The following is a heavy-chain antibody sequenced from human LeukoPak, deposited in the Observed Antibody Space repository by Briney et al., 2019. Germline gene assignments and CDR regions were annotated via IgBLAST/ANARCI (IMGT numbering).Heavy chain of an antibody. CDR2: ISAYVDNT. Sequence: ASGKLSCKASGDTFNRYGVSWVRQGPGQGLEWMAWISAYVDNTSYEEKFQGRLTVTKDTSTKPVYMELRSLRSDDTAVYYCVQEGYDRVGYYGHWGQGALVTVSS. J-gene: IGHJ4*02. D-gene: IGHD3-22*01. CDR1: GDTFNRYG. CDR3: VQEGYDRVGYYGH. V-gene: IGHV1-18*01.